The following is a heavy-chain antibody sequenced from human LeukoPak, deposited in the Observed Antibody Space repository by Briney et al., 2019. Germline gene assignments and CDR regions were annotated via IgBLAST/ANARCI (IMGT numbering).Heavy chain of an antibody. CDR3: ARIYYDILTGYRRSDP. CDR2: MNPNSGNT. D-gene: IGHD3-9*01. J-gene: IGHJ5*02. Sequence: ASVKVSCKASGYTFTSYDINWVRQATGQGLEWMGWMNPNSGNTGYAQKFQGRVTMTRNTSISTAYMELSSLRSEDTAVYYCARIYYDILTGYRRSDPWGQGTLVTVSS. V-gene: IGHV1-8*01. CDR1: GYTFTSYD.